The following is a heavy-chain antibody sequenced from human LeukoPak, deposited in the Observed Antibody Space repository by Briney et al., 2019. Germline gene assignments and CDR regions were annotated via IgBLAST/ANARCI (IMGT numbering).Heavy chain of an antibody. CDR3: ARGECSASGGSCYNWFDP. CDR2: ISAYNGNT. V-gene: IGHV1-18*01. CDR1: GYTFTSYD. Sequence: GASVKVSCKASGYTFTSYDISWVRQAPGQGLEWMGWISAYNGNTNYAQKLQGRVTMTTDTSTSTAYMELRSLRSDDTAVYYCARGECSASGGSCYNWFDPWGQGTLVTVSS. D-gene: IGHD2-15*01. J-gene: IGHJ5*02.